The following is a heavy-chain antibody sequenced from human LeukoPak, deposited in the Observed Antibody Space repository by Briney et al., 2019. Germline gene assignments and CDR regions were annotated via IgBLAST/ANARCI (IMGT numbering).Heavy chain of an antibody. Sequence: GGSLRLSCAASGFTFSSYAMSWVRQAPGKGLEWVSAIRGSGGSTYYADSVKGRFTISRDNSKNTLYLQMNSLRAEDTAVYYCAKSAVRSGYSPPSHFDYWGQGTLVTVSS. J-gene: IGHJ4*02. CDR3: AKSAVRSGYSPPSHFDY. D-gene: IGHD5-12*01. V-gene: IGHV3-23*01. CDR2: IRGSGGST. CDR1: GFTFSSYA.